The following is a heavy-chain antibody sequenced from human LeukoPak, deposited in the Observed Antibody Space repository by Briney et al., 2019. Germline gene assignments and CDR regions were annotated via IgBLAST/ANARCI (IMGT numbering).Heavy chain of an antibody. D-gene: IGHD1-26*01. CDR1: GGSISSSSYY. Sequence: SETLSLTCTVSGGSISSSSYYWGWIRQPPGKGLEWIGSIYYSGSTYYNPSLKSRVTISVDTSKNQFSLKLSSVTAADTAVYYCARVVGATTVPFDYWGQGTLVTVSS. V-gene: IGHV4-39*01. CDR2: IYYSGST. CDR3: ARVVGATTVPFDY. J-gene: IGHJ4*02.